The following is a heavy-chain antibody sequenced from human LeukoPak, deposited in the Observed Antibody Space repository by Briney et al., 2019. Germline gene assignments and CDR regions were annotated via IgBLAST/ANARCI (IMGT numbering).Heavy chain of an antibody. J-gene: IGHJ3*02. V-gene: IGHV1-69*13. CDR2: IIPIFGTA. Sequence: GASVKVSCKASGYTFTSYGISWVRQAPGQGLEWMGGIIPIFGTANYAQKFQGRVTITADESTSTAYMELSSLRSEDTAVYYCARSGSLSNDAFDIWGQGTMVTVSS. CDR1: GYTFTSYG. CDR3: ARSGSLSNDAFDI. D-gene: IGHD1-26*01.